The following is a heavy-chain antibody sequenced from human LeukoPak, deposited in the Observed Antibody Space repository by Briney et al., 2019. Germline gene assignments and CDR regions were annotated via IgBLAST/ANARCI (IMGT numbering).Heavy chain of an antibody. V-gene: IGHV4-59*08. CDR1: GGSISSYY. CDR3: ARREATNGGRIDY. CDR2: IYYSGST. J-gene: IGHJ4*02. Sequence: PSETLSLTCTVSGGSISSYYWSWIRQPPGKGLEWIGYIYYSGSTNYNPSLKSRVTISVDTSKNQFSLKLSSVTAADTAVYYCARREATNGGRIDYWAQGTLVTVSS. D-gene: IGHD7-27*01.